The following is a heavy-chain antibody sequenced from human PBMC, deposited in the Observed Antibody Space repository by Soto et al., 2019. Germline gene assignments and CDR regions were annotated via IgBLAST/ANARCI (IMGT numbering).Heavy chain of an antibody. D-gene: IGHD3-22*01. V-gene: IGHV1-69*13. CDR2: IIPIFGTA. CDR1: GGTFSSYA. J-gene: IGHJ6*02. Sequence: GASVKVSCKASGGTFSSYAISWVRQAPGQGLEWMGGIIPIFGTANYAQKFQGRVTITADESTSTAYMELSSLRSEDTAVYYCARDHRITMIVVVPYYYYYGMDVWGQGTTVTVSS. CDR3: ARDHRITMIVVVPYYYYYGMDV.